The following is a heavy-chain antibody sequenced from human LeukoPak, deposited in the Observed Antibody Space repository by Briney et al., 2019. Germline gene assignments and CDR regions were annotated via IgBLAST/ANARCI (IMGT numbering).Heavy chain of an antibody. J-gene: IGHJ4*02. D-gene: IGHD2-2*03. CDR3: ARGRTLGYCSSTSCQRLANYFDY. CDR1: GGSFSGYY. Sequence: TSETLSLTCAVYGGSFSGYYWSWIRQPPGKGLEWIGEINHSGSTNYNPSLKSRVTISVDTSKNQFSLKLSSVTAADTAVYYCARGRTLGYCSSTSCQRLANYFDYRGQGTLVTVSS. V-gene: IGHV4-34*01. CDR2: INHSGST.